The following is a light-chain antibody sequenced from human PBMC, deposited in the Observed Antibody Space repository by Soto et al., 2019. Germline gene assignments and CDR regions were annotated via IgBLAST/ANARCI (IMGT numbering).Light chain of an antibody. CDR2: EVS. Sequence: QSALTQPPSASGSPGQSVNISCTGTSSDVGGYNYVSWYQQHPGKAPKLMIYEVSKRPSGVPDRFSGSKSGNTASLTVSGLQAEDEADYYCSSYAGSNNFGVFGTGTKLTVL. J-gene: IGLJ1*01. CDR1: SSDVGGYNY. V-gene: IGLV2-8*01. CDR3: SSYAGSNNFGV.